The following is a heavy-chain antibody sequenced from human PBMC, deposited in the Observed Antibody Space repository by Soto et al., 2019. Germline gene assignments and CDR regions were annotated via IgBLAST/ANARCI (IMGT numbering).Heavy chain of an antibody. V-gene: IGHV4-39*01. CDR2: IYYSGST. CDR3: ARLYGDYSSYNYFDY. Sequence: SETLSLTCTVSGGSISSSSYYWGWIRQPPGKGLEWIGSIYYSGSTYYNPSLKSRVTISVDTSKNQFSLKLGSVTAADTAVYYCARLYGDYSSYNYFDYWGQGTLVTVS. J-gene: IGHJ4*02. D-gene: IGHD4-17*01. CDR1: GGSISSSSYY.